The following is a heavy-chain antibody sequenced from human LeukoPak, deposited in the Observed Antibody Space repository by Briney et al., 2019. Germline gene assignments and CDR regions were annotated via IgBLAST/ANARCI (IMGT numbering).Heavy chain of an antibody. J-gene: IGHJ4*02. V-gene: IGHV3-74*01. CDR1: GFTFSSYW. CDR3: ASPPEFDPDPNFDY. CDR2: INSDGSST. D-gene: IGHD3-9*01. Sequence: GGSLRLSCAASGFTFSSYWMHWVRQAPGKGLVWVSRINSDGSSTSYADSVKGRFTISRDNAKNTLYLQMNSLRAEDTAVYYCASPPEFDPDPNFDYWGQGTLVTVSS.